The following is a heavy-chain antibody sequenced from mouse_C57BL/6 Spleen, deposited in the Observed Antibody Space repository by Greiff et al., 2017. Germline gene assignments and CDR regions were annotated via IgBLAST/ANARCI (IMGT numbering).Heavy chain of an antibody. CDR2: IRNKANGYTT. CDR3: ARYHYYGSSYSYAMDY. J-gene: IGHJ4*01. V-gene: IGHV7-3*01. Sequence: EVQLVESGGGLVQPGGSLSLSCAASGFTFTDYYMSWVRPPPGKALEWLGFIRNKANGYTTEYSASVKGRFTISRDNSQSILYLQMNALRAEDSATYYCARYHYYGSSYSYAMDYWGQGTSVTVSS. D-gene: IGHD1-1*01. CDR1: GFTFTDYY.